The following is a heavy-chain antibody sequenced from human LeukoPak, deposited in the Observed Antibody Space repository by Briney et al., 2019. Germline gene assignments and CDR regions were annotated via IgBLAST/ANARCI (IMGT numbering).Heavy chain of an antibody. J-gene: IGHJ6*03. V-gene: IGHV1-3*01. CDR1: GYTFTSYA. D-gene: IGHD4-23*01. Sequence: AASVTVSCKASGYTFTSYAMHWVRQSPGQRLEWMGWINAGNGNTKYSQKFQGRVTITRDTSANTAYMELSSLRSEDTAVYYCARGEWDVGNSAGYYYYYYMDVWGKGTTVTVSS. CDR2: INAGNGNT. CDR3: ARGEWDVGNSAGYYYYYYMDV.